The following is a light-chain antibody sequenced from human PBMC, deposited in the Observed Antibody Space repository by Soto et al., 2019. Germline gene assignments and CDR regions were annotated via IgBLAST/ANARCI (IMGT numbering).Light chain of an antibody. CDR1: SSDVGGYNY. V-gene: IGLV2-11*01. J-gene: IGLJ2*01. CDR2: DVS. Sequence: QSALTQPRSVSGSPGQSVTISCTGTSSDVGGYNYVSWYQQHPGKAPKLMIYDVSKRPSGVPDRFSGSKSGNTASLTISGLQAEDEADYYCGSYAGSYTMVVCGGTKLTVL. CDR3: GSYAGSYTMV.